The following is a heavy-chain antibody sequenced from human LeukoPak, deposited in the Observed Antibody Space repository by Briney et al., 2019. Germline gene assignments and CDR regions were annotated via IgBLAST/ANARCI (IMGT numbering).Heavy chain of an antibody. Sequence: GGSLRLSCAASGFTFSDYYMSWIRQAPGKGLGWVSYISSGGSTIYYADSVKGRFTISRDNAKNSLYLQMNSLRAEDTAVYYCARDGVVPAAVNYWGQGTLVTVSS. CDR2: ISSGGSTI. CDR3: ARDGVVPAAVNY. CDR1: GFTFSDYY. D-gene: IGHD2-2*01. J-gene: IGHJ4*02. V-gene: IGHV3-11*01.